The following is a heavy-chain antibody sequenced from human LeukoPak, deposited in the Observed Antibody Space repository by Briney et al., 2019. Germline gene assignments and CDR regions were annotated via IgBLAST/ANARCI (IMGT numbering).Heavy chain of an antibody. V-gene: IGHV4-39*07. D-gene: IGHD3-10*01. J-gene: IGHJ4*02. Sequence: SETLSLTCTVSGGSISSSSYYWGWIRQPPGKGLEWIGSIYYSGSTYYNPSLKSRVTISVDTSKNQFSMKLSSVTAADTAVYYCARVPYYGSGSYRDYWGQGTLVTVSS. CDR2: IYYSGST. CDR1: GGSISSSSYY. CDR3: ARVPYYGSGSYRDY.